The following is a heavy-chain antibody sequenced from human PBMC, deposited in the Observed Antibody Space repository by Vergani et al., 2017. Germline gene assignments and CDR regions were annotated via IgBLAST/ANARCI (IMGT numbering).Heavy chain of an antibody. CDR1: GYTFSNYY. D-gene: IGHD3-9*01. V-gene: IGHV1-46*03. CDR3: ARGDDGILTGYRY. J-gene: IGHJ4*02. CDR2: INPSGGHT. Sequence: QVQVVPSGAEVKKSGASVKVSCTTSGYTFSNYYMHWVRQAPGQGLEGMGIINPSGGHTNYAQKVQGRVTMTRDTSTSTVYMELSSLRSEDTAIYYWARGDDGILTGYRYWGQGTLVTVSA.